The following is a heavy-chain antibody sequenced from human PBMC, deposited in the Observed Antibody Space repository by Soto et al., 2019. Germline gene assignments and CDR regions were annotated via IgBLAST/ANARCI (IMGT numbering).Heavy chain of an antibody. V-gene: IGHV1-18*01. CDR3: ARQGMGSSGHNWFDP. CDR2: ISAYNGNT. J-gene: IGHJ5*02. D-gene: IGHD3-22*01. Sequence: ASVKVSCKASGYTFTSYAMHWVRQAPGQRLEWMGWISAYNGNTNYAQKLQGRVTMTTDTSTSTGYMELRSLRSDDTAVYYCARQGMGSSGHNWFDPWGQGTLVTVSS. CDR1: GYTFTSYA.